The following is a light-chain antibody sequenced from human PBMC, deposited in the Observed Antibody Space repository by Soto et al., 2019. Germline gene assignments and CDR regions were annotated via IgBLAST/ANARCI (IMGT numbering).Light chain of an antibody. CDR1: QSVSSN. Sequence: EIVMTQSPATLSVSLGERATLSCRASQSVSSNLAWYQQKPGQAPRLLFYGASTRATGIPARFSSGQAREVFTITSSRQLYEFFAFYFCQQYNNWPLTVGEGTKVDIK. J-gene: IGKJ4*01. V-gene: IGKV3D-15*01. CDR2: GAS. CDR3: QQYNNWPLT.